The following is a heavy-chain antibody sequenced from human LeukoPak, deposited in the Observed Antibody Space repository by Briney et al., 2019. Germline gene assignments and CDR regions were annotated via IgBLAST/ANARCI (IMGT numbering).Heavy chain of an antibody. Sequence: GGSLRLSCAASGFTFSSYWLTWVRQAPGKGLEWVSAISSTGGTAYYADSVKGRFTISRDNSKNTLYLQMNSLRAEDTAIYYCAKNGDRGAYCSGGSCYPYYYYNMDVWGKGTTVTISS. CDR2: ISSTGGTA. V-gene: IGHV3-23*01. CDR1: GFTFSSYW. CDR3: AKNGDRGAYCSGGSCYPYYYYNMDV. J-gene: IGHJ6*03. D-gene: IGHD2-15*01.